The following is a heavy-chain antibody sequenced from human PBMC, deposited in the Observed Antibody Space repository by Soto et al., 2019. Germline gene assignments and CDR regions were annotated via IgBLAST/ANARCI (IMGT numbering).Heavy chain of an antibody. D-gene: IGHD3-3*01. J-gene: IGHJ4*02. CDR1: GYTFTGYY. CDR3: ARATGTIFGVVIRYFDY. Sequence: QVQLVQSGAEVKKPGASVKVSCKASGYTFTGYYMHWVRQAPGQGLEWMGWINPNSGGTNYAQKFQGRVTMTRDTAISTAYMELSRLRSDDTAVYYCARATGTIFGVVIRYFDYWGQGTLVTVSS. V-gene: IGHV1-2*02. CDR2: INPNSGGT.